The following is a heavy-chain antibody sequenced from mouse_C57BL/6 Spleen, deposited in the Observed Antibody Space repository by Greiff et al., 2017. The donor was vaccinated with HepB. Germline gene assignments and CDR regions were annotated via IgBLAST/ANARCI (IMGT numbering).Heavy chain of an antibody. V-gene: IGHV1-81*01. CDR2: IYPRSGNT. CDR3: ARGYYGSSYLPYYYAMDY. Sequence: VQLQQSGAELARPGASVKLSCKASGYTFTSYGISWVKQRTGQGLEWIGEIYPRSGNTYYNEKFKGKATLTADKSSSTAYMELRSLTSEDSAVYFCARGYYGSSYLPYYYAMDYWGQGASVTVAS. J-gene: IGHJ4*01. D-gene: IGHD1-1*01. CDR1: GYTFTSYG.